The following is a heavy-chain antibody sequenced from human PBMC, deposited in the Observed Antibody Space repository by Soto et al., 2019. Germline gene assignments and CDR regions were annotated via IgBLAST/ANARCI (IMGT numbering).Heavy chain of an antibody. D-gene: IGHD3-22*01. V-gene: IGHV4-59*01. CDR3: ARSPSPYDSSGYYYDY. CDR2: IYYSGST. J-gene: IGHJ4*02. CDR1: GGSISSYY. Sequence: PSETLSLTCTVSGGSISSYYWSWIRQPPGKGLEWIGYIYYSGSTNYNPSLKSRVTISVDTSKNQFSLKLSSVTAADTAVYYCARSPSPYDSSGYYYDYWGQGTLVTVSS.